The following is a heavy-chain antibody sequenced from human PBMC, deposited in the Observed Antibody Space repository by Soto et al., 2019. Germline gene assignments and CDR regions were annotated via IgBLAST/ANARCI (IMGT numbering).Heavy chain of an antibody. Sequence: EVQVVESGGGLVQPGGSLRLSCAASGFTFSSNSMNWVRQAPGKGLEWISYISSSSSTIYADSVKGRFTISRDNAKNSRYLQMTSLRDEDTAVYYCARVIWSGHLTSDLWGQGTLVTVSS. CDR1: GFTFSSNS. D-gene: IGHD3-3*01. J-gene: IGHJ5*02. CDR3: ARVIWSGHLTSDL. CDR2: ISSSSSTI. V-gene: IGHV3-48*02.